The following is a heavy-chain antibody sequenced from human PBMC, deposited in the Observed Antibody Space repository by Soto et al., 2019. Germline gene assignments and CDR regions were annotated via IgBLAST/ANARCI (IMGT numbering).Heavy chain of an antibody. D-gene: IGHD3-10*01. V-gene: IGHV3-74*03. CDR3: ARDGSMVRERWFDP. CDR2: INNDGIDT. J-gene: IGHJ5*02. Sequence: EVQLVESGGGVVQPGGSLRLSCAASGFTFIGYWMHWVRQGPGKGLVWVARINNDGIDTTYADSVKGRFTISRDNNKNMVYLEMNSLRADDTAVYYCARDGSMVRERWFDPWGQGTLVTVSS. CDR1: GFTFIGYW.